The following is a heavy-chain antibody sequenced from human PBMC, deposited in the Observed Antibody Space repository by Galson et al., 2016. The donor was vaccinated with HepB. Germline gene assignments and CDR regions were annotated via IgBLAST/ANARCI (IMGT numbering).Heavy chain of an antibody. J-gene: IGHJ3*02. CDR1: GFTFRDYA. CDR2: ISYDGSNK. Sequence: SLRLSCAGSGFTFRDYAMYWVRQAPGKGLEWVAVISYDGSNKYYADSVKGRFTISRDNSKNTLYVQMNGLGTEDTAVYYCARETPMGPSRDWGSGHDALDIWGKGTMVTVSS. CDR3: ARETPMGPSRDWGSGHDALDI. D-gene: IGHD7-27*01. V-gene: IGHV3-30-3*01.